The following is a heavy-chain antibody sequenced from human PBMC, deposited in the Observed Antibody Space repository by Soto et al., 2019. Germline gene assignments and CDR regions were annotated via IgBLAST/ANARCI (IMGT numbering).Heavy chain of an antibody. D-gene: IGHD2-2*02. CDR3: ARTGRGKKAGYNGLVSLGY. CDR2: IIPIFNST. CDR1: GSRFSNYV. V-gene: IGHV1-69*06. Sequence: QVQLVQSGAEVKTPGSSLKVSCKVSGSRFSNYVISWVRQAPGHGLEWLGRIIPIFNSTKNAQNFQCRVTNTEDNETSKACLELSSMRSDDKAVYSCARTGRGKKAGYNGLVSLGYWGQGTLVTVSS. J-gene: IGHJ4*02.